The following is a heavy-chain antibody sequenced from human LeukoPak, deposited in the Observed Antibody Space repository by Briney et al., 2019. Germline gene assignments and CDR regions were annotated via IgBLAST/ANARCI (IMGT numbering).Heavy chain of an antibody. V-gene: IGHV4-34*01. CDR3: ARGSSPRSFDY. Sequence: PSETLSLTCAVYGGSFSGYYWSWIRQPPGKGLEWIGEINHSGSTNYNPSLKSRVTISVDTSKDQFSLKLSSVTAADTAVYYCARGSSPRSFDYWGQGTLVTVSS. J-gene: IGHJ4*02. CDR2: INHSGST. CDR1: GGSFSGYY.